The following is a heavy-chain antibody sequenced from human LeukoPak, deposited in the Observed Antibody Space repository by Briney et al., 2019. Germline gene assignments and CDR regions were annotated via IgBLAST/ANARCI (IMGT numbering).Heavy chain of an antibody. V-gene: IGHV3-11*01. CDR3: ARKGSYGSVFDP. Sequence: GGSLRPSCAAPGFTFSDYYMGWFRQVPGKGLKGVSCISSSGSTIYYADSVKGRFTISRDNAKNSLYLQMNSLRAEDTAVYYCARKGSYGSVFDPWGQGTLVTVSS. CDR2: ISSSGSTI. J-gene: IGHJ5*02. D-gene: IGHD3-10*01. CDR1: GFTFSDYY.